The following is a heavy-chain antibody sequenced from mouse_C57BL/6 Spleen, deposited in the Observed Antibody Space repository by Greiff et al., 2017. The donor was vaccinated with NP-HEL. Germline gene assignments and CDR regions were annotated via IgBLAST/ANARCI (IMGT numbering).Heavy chain of an antibody. CDR1: GYTFTSYW. CDR3: AREGGYYETWFAY. D-gene: IGHD2-3*01. V-gene: IGHV1-64*01. J-gene: IGHJ3*01. CDR2: IHPNSGST. Sequence: QVQLQQPGAELVKPGASVKLSCKASGYTFTSYWMHWVKQRPGQGLEWIGMIHPNSGSTNYNEKFKSKATLTVDKSSSTAYMQLSSLTSEDSAVYYCAREGGYYETWFAYWGQGTLVTVSA.